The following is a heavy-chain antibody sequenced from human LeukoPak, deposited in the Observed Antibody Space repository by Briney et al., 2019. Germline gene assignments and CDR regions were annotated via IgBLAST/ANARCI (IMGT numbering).Heavy chain of an antibody. D-gene: IGHD1-26*01. Sequence: ASVKVSCKASGYTFTTYYIHWVRQAPGQGLEWMGIINPSSGATNYAQKFQGRVTMTRDTSTSTVYMELSSQRSEDTAVYYCARATNFYYYYGMDVWGQGTTVTVSS. CDR2: INPSSGAT. CDR3: ARATNFYYYYGMDV. V-gene: IGHV1-46*01. J-gene: IGHJ6*02. CDR1: GYTFTTYY.